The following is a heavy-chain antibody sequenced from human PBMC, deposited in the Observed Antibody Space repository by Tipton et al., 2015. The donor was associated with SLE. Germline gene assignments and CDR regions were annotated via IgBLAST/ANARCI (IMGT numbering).Heavy chain of an antibody. Sequence: TLSLTCTVSGGSISSGSYYWSWIRQPAGKGLEWIGRIYTSGGTNYNPSLTSRVTMSVDTSKNQFSLKLSSVTAAVTAVYYCARDQDNWSPALFDIWGQGTMVTVSS. J-gene: IGHJ3*02. CDR2: IYTSGGT. V-gene: IGHV4-61*02. CDR3: ARDQDNWSPALFDI. D-gene: IGHD1-20*01. CDR1: GGSISSGSYY.